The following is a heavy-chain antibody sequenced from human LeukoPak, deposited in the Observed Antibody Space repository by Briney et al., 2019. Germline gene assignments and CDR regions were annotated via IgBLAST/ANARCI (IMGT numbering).Heavy chain of an antibody. J-gene: IGHJ4*02. CDR2: IIPILGIA. D-gene: IGHD3-22*01. Sequence: SVKVSCKASGGTFSSYAISWVRQAPGQGLEWMGRIIPILGIANYAQKFQGRVTITADKSTSTAYMGLSSLRSEDTAVYYCARADDSSGLLDYWGQGTLVTVSS. CDR3: ARADDSSGLLDY. CDR1: GGTFSSYA. V-gene: IGHV1-69*04.